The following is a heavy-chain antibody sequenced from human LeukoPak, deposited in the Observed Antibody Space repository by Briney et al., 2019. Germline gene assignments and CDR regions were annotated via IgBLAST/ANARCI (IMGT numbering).Heavy chain of an antibody. CDR3: ARALHRSTTRWTDDAFDI. D-gene: IGHD5-24*01. CDR1: GFTFSSFA. CDR2: ISGNGGNT. J-gene: IGHJ3*02. V-gene: IGHV3-23*01. Sequence: GGSLRLSCAASGFTFSSFAITWVRQAPGKGLEWVSTISGNGGNTYYADSVKGRFTISRDNSMNTLYLQMNSLRAEDTAVYYCARALHRSTTRWTDDAFDIWGQGTMVTVSS.